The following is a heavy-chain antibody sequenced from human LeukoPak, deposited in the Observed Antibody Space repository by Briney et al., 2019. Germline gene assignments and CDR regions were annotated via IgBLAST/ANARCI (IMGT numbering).Heavy chain of an antibody. D-gene: IGHD5-18*01. CDR3: ARHLSGITGYTYGRGIDY. CDR2: IRYDGSNR. V-gene: IGHV3-30*02. Sequence: PGGSLRLSCAASGFTFTSYGMHWVRQAPGKGLEWVAFIRYDGSNRNYADSVKGRFTISRDNSRNTLYLQMNSLRAEDTAVYYCARHLSGITGYTYGRGIDYWGQGTLVTVSS. J-gene: IGHJ4*02. CDR1: GFTFTSYG.